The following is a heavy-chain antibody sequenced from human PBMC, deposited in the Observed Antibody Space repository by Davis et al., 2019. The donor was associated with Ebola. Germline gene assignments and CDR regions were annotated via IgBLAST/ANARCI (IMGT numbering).Heavy chain of an antibody. CDR1: GGTFSSYA. Sequence: AASVKVSCKASGGTFSSYAISWVRQAPGQGLEWMGRIIPIVGIANYAQKFQGRVTITADKSTSTAYMELSSLRSEDTAVYYCARDGYYDILTGYPFDYWGQGTLVTVSS. V-gene: IGHV1-69*04. D-gene: IGHD3-9*01. J-gene: IGHJ4*02. CDR3: ARDGYYDILTGYPFDY. CDR2: IIPIVGIA.